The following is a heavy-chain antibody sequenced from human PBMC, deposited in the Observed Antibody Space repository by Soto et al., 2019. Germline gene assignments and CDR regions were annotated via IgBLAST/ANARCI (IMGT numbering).Heavy chain of an antibody. V-gene: IGHV1-69*13. CDR1: GGTFSSYA. D-gene: IGHD5-12*01. J-gene: IGHJ4*02. CDR2: IIPIFGTA. CDR3: ARASLRRDGYIEYYFDY. Sequence: ASVKVSCKASGGTFSSYAISWVRQAPGQGLEWMGGIIPIFGTANYAQKFQGRVTITADESTSTAYMELSSLRSEDTAVYYCARASLRRDGYIEYYFDYWGQGTLVTVSS.